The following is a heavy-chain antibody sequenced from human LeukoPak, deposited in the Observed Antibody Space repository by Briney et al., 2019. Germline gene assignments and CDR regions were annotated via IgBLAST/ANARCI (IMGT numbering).Heavy chain of an antibody. Sequence: GGSLRLSCAASGFTFSSYGMHWVRQAPGKGLEWVAFIRYDGSNKYYADSVKGRLTISRDNSKNTLYLQMNSLRAEDTAAYYCFGELRNYYGSGDDDYWGQGTLVTVSS. CDR1: GFTFSSYG. D-gene: IGHD3-10*01. CDR2: IRYDGSNK. J-gene: IGHJ4*02. CDR3: FGELRNYYGSGDDDY. V-gene: IGHV3-30*02.